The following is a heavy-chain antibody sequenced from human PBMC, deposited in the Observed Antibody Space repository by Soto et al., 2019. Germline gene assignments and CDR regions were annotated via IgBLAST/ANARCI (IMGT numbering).Heavy chain of an antibody. J-gene: IGHJ5*02. CDR1: GFTFSRFA. Sequence: LRLSCSASGFTFSRFAMHWLRQAPGKGPEYISSIDDTGNYTPYSTSLKTRLTISKDTSKNQVVLTMTNMDPVDTATYYCARLGGQQLSPWGQGTLVTVSS. CDR2: IDDTGNYT. D-gene: IGHD6-13*01. CDR3: ARLGGQQLSP. V-gene: IGHV2-70*10.